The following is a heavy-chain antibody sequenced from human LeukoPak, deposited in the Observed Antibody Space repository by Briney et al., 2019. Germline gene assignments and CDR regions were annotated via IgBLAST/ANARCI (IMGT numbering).Heavy chain of an antibody. V-gene: IGHV3-30*03. CDR2: ISYDESNK. D-gene: IGHD2-15*01. CDR1: GFTFSSYG. CDR3: ARDTGRTSGDY. Sequence: GGSLRLSCAASGFTFSSYGMNWVRQAPGEGLEWVAVISYDESNKYYADSVKGRFTISRDNSKNTLYLQMNSLRAEDTAVYYCARDTGRTSGDYWGQGTLVTVSS. J-gene: IGHJ4*02.